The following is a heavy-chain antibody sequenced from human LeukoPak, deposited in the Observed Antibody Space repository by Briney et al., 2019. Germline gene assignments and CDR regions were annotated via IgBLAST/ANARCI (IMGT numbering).Heavy chain of an antibody. CDR1: GFILSSYA. V-gene: IGHV3-23*01. CDR3: MLRSGYCSRGRCREST. J-gene: IGHJ4*02. D-gene: IGHD2-15*01. Sequence: GGSLRLSCAASGFILSSYAMSWVRQAPGKGLEWVSTISGSGDNTYYADSVKGRFTISRDNSKNTLYLQMNSLRAEDTAVFYCMLRSGYCSRGRCRESTWGRGTLVTVSS. CDR2: ISGSGDNT.